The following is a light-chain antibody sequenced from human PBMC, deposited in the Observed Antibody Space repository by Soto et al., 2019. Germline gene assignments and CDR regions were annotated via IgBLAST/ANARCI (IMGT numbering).Light chain of an antibody. CDR3: AAWDDSLNGHVV. Sequence: QSVLTQPPSASGTPGQRVTGSCSGSSSNIGSNTVNWYQQLPGTAPKLLIYSNNQRPSGVPDRFSGSKSGTSASLAISGLQSEDEADYYCAAWDDSLNGHVVFGGETKVTVL. CDR2: SNN. CDR1: SSNIGSNT. J-gene: IGLJ2*01. V-gene: IGLV1-44*01.